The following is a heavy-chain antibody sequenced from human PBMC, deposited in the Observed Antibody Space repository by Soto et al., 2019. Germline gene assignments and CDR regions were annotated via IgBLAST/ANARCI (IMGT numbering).Heavy chain of an antibody. CDR2: VDCDSDRK. CDR1: GYAVPRYY. V-gene: IGHV1-8*01. CDR3: ARSKHTSSGPSANYYYHIDV. J-gene: IGHJ6*01. Sequence: ASVKVTCKATGYAVPRYYINWVREATGQARELMGWVDCDSDRKGYAQKFQGRVTLTRHTSISTAYLELSSLRSDDKAVHYFARSKHTSSGPSANYYYHIDV. D-gene: IGHD4-4*01.